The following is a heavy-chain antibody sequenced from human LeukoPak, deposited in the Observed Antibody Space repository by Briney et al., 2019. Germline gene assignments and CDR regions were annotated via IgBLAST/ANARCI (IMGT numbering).Heavy chain of an antibody. J-gene: IGHJ4*02. CDR2: IKRDGSEK. Sequence: GGSLRFSCAASGLTFVSNWMSWVRQAPGKGLEWVANIKRDGSEKYYVDSVKGRFTISRDNAKNSLYLQMNSLRAEDTAVYYCARHYYDSSGSHFDYWGQGTLVTVSS. V-gene: IGHV3-7*01. CDR1: GLTFVSNW. CDR3: ARHYYDSSGSHFDY. D-gene: IGHD3-22*01.